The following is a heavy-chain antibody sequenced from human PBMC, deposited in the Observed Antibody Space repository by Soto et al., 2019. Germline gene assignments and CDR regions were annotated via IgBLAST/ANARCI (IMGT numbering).Heavy chain of an antibody. CDR1: GFTVSSNY. V-gene: IGHV3-53*01. D-gene: IGHD6-19*01. CDR3: ARDMAEWMVLGYYGMDD. J-gene: IGHJ6*02. Sequence: EVQLVESGGGLIQPGGSLRLSCAASGFTVSSNYMNWVRQAPGKGLGWVSVIYSGGNTYYADSVRGRFTISRDTSKNTLYLQLRSPKPEDTYRSFCARDMAEWMVLGYYGMDDWGQGTEVTVSS. CDR2: IYSGGNT.